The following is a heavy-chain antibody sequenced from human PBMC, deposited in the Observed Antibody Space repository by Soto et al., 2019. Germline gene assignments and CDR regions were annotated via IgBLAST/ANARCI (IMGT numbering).Heavy chain of an antibody. J-gene: IGHJ4*02. Sequence: PSETLSLTCTVSGGSISSYYWSWIRQPPGKGLEWIGYIYYSGSTNYNPSLKSRVTIPVDTSKNQFSLKLSSVTAADTAVYYCARLGGSYAVPHFDYWGQGTLVTVS. V-gene: IGHV4-59*01. CDR3: ARLGGSYAVPHFDY. CDR2: IYYSGST. CDR1: GGSISSYY. D-gene: IGHD1-26*01.